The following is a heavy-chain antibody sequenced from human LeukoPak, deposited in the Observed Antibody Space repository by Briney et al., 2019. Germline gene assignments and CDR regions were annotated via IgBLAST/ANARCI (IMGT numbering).Heavy chain of an antibody. Sequence: GASVKVSCKASGGTFSSYAISWVRQAPGQGLEWMGGIIPIFGTANYAQKFQGRVTITADESTSTAYMELSSLRSEDTAVYYCARDFVPLATTAGDAFDIWGQGTMVTVSS. CDR3: ARDFVPLATTAGDAFDI. J-gene: IGHJ3*02. CDR1: GGTFSSYA. CDR2: IIPIFGTA. D-gene: IGHD4-11*01. V-gene: IGHV1-69*13.